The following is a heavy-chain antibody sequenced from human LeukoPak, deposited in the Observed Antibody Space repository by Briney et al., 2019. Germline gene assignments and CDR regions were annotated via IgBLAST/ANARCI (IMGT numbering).Heavy chain of an antibody. CDR3: ARALTTLTYEGY. CDR1: GFTFSTYW. CDR2: MRRDGNGI. D-gene: IGHD1-1*01. V-gene: IGHV3-7*01. Sequence: GVSLRLSCSASGFTFSTYWMSWVRQAPGKGLEWVANMRRDGNGIYYLDSVRGRFTISRDNAKNSLYLQMNSLRAEDTAVYYCARALTTLTYEGYWGQGTLVTVSS. J-gene: IGHJ4*02.